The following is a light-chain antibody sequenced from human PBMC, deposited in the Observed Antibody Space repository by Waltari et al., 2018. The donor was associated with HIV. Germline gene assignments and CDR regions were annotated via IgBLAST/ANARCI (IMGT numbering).Light chain of an antibody. CDR3: AAWDDTLSSYV. Sequence: QSVLTQPPSASGTPGQRVTISCSGSNSNIGSKDVYWFQHLPGTAPKLLIYRTNQRRSGVPDRFSGSESGTSASLAISGLRSDDEADYYCAAWDDTLSSYVFGTGTTVTV. J-gene: IGLJ1*01. CDR1: NSNIGSKD. CDR2: RTN. V-gene: IGLV1-47*01.